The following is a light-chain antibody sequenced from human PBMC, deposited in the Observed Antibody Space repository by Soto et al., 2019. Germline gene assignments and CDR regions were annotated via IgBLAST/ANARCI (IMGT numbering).Light chain of an antibody. J-gene: IGLJ2*01. CDR2: EVS. CDR3: TSYTSSSTLV. CDR1: SSDVGAYNY. Sequence: QLVLTQPASVSGSPGQSITISCTGTSSDVGAYNYVSWYQQHPGKAPKLMIYEVSNRPSGISYRFSGSKSGNTASLTISGLQPEDEADYHCTSYTSSSTLVFGGGTKVTVL. V-gene: IGLV2-14*01.